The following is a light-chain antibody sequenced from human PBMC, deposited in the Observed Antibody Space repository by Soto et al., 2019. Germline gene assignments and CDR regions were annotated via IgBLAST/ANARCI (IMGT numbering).Light chain of an antibody. V-gene: IGKV1-27*01. Sequence: DIQMTQSPSSLSASVGDRVTITCRASQGISNYLARYQQKPGKVPKLLIYAASTLQSGVPSRFSGSGSGTDFTLTISSLQPEDVATYYCQKCGIAPFSFGGGTKVELK. J-gene: IGKJ4*01. CDR1: QGISNY. CDR2: AAS. CDR3: QKCGIAPFS.